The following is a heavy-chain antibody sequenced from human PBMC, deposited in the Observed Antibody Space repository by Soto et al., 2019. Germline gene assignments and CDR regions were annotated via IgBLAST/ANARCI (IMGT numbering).Heavy chain of an antibody. V-gene: IGHV3-33*06. CDR1: GFTFSSYG. CDR2: IWYDGSNK. Sequence: GGSLRLSCAASGFTFSSYGMHWVRQAPGKGLEWVAVIWYDGSNKYYADSVKGRFTISRDNSKNTLYLQMNSLRAEDTAVYYCAKKQGSGTYWPVDYWGQGILVTVSS. D-gene: IGHD1-26*01. CDR3: AKKQGSGTYWPVDY. J-gene: IGHJ4*02.